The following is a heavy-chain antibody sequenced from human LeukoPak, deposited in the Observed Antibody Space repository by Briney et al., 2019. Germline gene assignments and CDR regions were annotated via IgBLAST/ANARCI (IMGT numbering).Heavy chain of an antibody. CDR1: GVSIRSYY. D-gene: IGHD6-13*01. CDR3: ARHSTGYSSDY. Sequence: SETLSLICCVSGVSIRSYYWSWIRQPPGKGLEGIGYIYYSGSNNYNPSLKSRVTISLDTSKNQFSLKLSSVTAADTAVYYCARHSTGYSSDYWGQGTLVTVSS. CDR2: IYYSGSN. V-gene: IGHV4-59*08. J-gene: IGHJ4*02.